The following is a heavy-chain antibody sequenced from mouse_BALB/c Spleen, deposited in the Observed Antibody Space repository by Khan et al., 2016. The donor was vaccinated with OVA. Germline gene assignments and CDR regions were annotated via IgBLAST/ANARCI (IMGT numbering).Heavy chain of an antibody. CDR1: GFTFSSYS. V-gene: IGHV5-6*01. Sequence: EVELVESGGDLVKPGGSLKLSCAASGFTFSSYSMSWVRQTPDKRLEWVASISSGGDYTYYPDSVTGRFTISRDNAKNTLYLQMSDLKSEDTAMYDCEDHLTGSFDYWGQGTLVTVSA. CDR3: EDHLTGSFDY. CDR2: ISSGGDYT. J-gene: IGHJ3*01.